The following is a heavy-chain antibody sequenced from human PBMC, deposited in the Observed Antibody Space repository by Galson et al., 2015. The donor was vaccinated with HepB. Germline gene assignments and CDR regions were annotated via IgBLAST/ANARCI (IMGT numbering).Heavy chain of an antibody. CDR2: ISGSGGST. D-gene: IGHD3-10*01. CDR1: GFTFSSYA. Sequence: SLRLSCAASGFTFSSYAMSWVRQAPGKGLEWVSAISGSGGSTYYADSVKGRFTISRDNSKNTLYLQMNSLRAENTAVYYCAKSFGSGSYYNPLDYWGQGTLVTVSS. V-gene: IGHV3-23*01. CDR3: AKSFGSGSYYNPLDY. J-gene: IGHJ4*02.